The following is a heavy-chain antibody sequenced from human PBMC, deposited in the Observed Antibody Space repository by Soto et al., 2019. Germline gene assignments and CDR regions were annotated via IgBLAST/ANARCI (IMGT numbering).Heavy chain of an antibody. D-gene: IGHD1-26*01. CDR3: AKDDTYSGSSDSNYGMDV. CDR2: ISYDGSNK. J-gene: IGHJ6*02. Sequence: GSLRLSCTASGFTFSSYGMHWVRQAPGKGLEWVAVISYDGSNKYYADSVKGRFTISRDNSKNTLYLQMNSLRAEDTAVYYCAKDDTYSGSSDSNYGMDVWGQGTKVTVYS. CDR1: GFTFSSYG. V-gene: IGHV3-30*18.